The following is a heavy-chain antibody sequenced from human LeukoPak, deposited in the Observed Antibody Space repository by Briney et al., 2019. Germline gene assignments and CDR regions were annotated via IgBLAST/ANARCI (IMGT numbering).Heavy chain of an antibody. V-gene: IGHV4-59*12. J-gene: IGHJ4*02. CDR3: ARSAVEDYGSGSYN. CDR2: IYYTGST. Sequence: SETLSLTCTVSGNSISSYYWNWIRQPPGKGLEWIGYIYYTGSTNYNPSLKSRVTISVDTSKNQFSLKLSSVTAADTAVYYCARSAVEDYGSGSYNWGQGTLVTVSS. D-gene: IGHD3-10*01. CDR1: GNSISSYY.